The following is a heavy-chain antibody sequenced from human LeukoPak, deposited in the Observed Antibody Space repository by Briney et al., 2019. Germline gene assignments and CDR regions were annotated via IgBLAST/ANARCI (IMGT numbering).Heavy chain of an antibody. CDR3: ARATYYYGSGSYYPDYYGMDV. CDR1: GGSISSSSYY. J-gene: IGHJ6*02. D-gene: IGHD3-10*01. Sequence: SETLSLTCTVSGGSISSSSYYWGWIRQPPGEGLEWIGSIYYSGSTYYNPSLKSRVTISVDTSKNQFSLKLSSVTAADTAVYYCARATYYYGSGSYYPDYYGMDVWGQGTTVTVSS. V-gene: IGHV4-39*07. CDR2: IYYSGST.